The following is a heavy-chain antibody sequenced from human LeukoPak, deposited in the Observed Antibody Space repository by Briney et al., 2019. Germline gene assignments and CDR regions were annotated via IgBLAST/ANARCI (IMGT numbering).Heavy chain of an antibody. Sequence: PGGSLRLSCAASGFTFSSYSMNWVRQAPGKGLEWVSYISSSSSTIYYADSVKGRFTISRDNSKNTLYLQMNSLRAEDTAVYYCARDNGFGELLPDYWGQGTLVTVSS. D-gene: IGHD3-10*01. V-gene: IGHV3-48*01. J-gene: IGHJ4*02. CDR2: ISSSSSTI. CDR1: GFTFSSYS. CDR3: ARDNGFGELLPDY.